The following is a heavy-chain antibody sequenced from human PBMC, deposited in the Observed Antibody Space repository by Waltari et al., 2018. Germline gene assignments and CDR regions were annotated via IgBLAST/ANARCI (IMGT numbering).Heavy chain of an antibody. V-gene: IGHV4-39*01. CDR3: ASGEGLGYCSGGSCYAYDY. Sequence: QLQLQESGPGLVKPSETLSLTCTVSGGSISSSRYYWGWIRKPAGKGLEWIGSIYYSGSTYYNPSLKSRVTISVDTSKNQFSLKLSSVTAADTAVYYCASGEGLGYCSGGSCYAYDYWGQGTLVTVSS. CDR1: GGSISSSRYY. CDR2: IYYSGST. D-gene: IGHD2-15*01. J-gene: IGHJ4*02.